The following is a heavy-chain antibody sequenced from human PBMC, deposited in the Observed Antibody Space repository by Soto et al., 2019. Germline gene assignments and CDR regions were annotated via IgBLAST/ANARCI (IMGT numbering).Heavy chain of an antibody. V-gene: IGHV1-46*01. CDR3: ATALDSKFVVVPAAMSD. J-gene: IGHJ4*02. Sequence: ASVKVSCKASGYTFTSYYMHWVRQAPGQGLEWMGIINPSGGSTSYAQKFQGRVTMTRDTSTSTAYMELSSLRSEDTAVYYCATALDSKFVVVPAAMSDWGQGTLVTVSS. D-gene: IGHD2-2*01. CDR2: INPSGGST. CDR1: GYTFTSYY.